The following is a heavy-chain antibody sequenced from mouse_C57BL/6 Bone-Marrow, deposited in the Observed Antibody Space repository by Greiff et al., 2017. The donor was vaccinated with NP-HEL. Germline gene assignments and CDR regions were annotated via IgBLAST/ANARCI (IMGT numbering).Heavy chain of an antibody. CDR2: IDPENGDT. CDR3: TTSDYYRNDAWFAY. Sequence: EVQLVESGAELVRPGASVKLSCTASGFNIKDDYMHWVKQRPEQGLEWIGWIDPENGDTEYASKFPGKATITADTSSNTAYLQLSSLTSEDTAVYYCTTSDYYRNDAWFAYWGQGTLVTVSA. CDR1: GFNIKDDY. V-gene: IGHV14-4*01. J-gene: IGHJ3*01. D-gene: IGHD2-14*01.